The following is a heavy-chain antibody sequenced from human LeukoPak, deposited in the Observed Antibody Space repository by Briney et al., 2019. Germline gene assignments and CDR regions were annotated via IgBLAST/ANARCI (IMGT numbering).Heavy chain of an antibody. J-gene: IGHJ4*02. Sequence: GGSLRLSCAASGFSFSTYTMTWVRQAPGKGLEWVSSISSNGYIYYADSLKGRFTISRDSAENPLYLQMSSLRVEDTALYYCARGTRGFTYGLDYWGQGTLVTVSS. CDR3: ARGTRGFTYGLDY. D-gene: IGHD5-18*01. CDR1: GFSFSTYT. V-gene: IGHV3-21*01. CDR2: ISSNGYI.